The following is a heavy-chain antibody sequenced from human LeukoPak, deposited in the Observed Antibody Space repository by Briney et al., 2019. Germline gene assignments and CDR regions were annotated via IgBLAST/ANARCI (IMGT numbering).Heavy chain of an antibody. CDR3: ARGGGYSYGSFDY. V-gene: IGHV3-74*01. Sequence: GGSLRLSCAASGFTFSSYTMNWVRQAPGKGLVWVSRINRDGSSTSYADSVKGRFTISRDNAKNTLYLQMNSLRAEDTAVYYCARGGGYSYGSFDYWGQGTLVTVSS. J-gene: IGHJ4*02. D-gene: IGHD5-18*01. CDR1: GFTFSSYT. CDR2: INRDGSST.